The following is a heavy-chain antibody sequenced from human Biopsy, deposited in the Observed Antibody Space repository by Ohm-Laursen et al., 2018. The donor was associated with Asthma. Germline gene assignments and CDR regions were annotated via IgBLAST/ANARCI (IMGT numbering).Heavy chain of an antibody. CDR3: ARAVDYSHYYGIDV. V-gene: IGHV1-18*01. CDR1: GYTFNSAG. Sequence: SVRVSCKTSGYTFNSAGITCVLQAPGQGLEWMGWISVYNANTKVAQKLQYRVTMITDTSTSTASMELRSLRSDDTAVYFCARAVDYSHYYGIDVWGQGTTVTVS. D-gene: IGHD3-10*01. CDR2: ISVYNANT. J-gene: IGHJ6*02.